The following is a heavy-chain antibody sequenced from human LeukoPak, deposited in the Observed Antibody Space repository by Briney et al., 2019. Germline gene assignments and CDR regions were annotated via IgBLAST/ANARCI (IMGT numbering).Heavy chain of an antibody. Sequence: PGGSLRLSCAASGFTFDDYAMHWVRQAPGKGLEWVPGISWNSGSIGYADSVKGRFTISRDNAKNSLYLQMNSLRAEDTALYYCAKDRGLYFRYYYYMDVWGKGTTVTVSS. CDR3: AKDRGLYFRYYYYMDV. CDR2: ISWNSGSI. J-gene: IGHJ6*03. CDR1: GFTFDDYA. V-gene: IGHV3-9*01. D-gene: IGHD3-9*01.